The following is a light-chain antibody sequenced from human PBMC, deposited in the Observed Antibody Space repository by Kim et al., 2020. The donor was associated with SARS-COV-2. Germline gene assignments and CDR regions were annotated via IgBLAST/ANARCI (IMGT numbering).Light chain of an antibody. V-gene: IGLV7-46*01. CDR3: LLSYSGWV. Sequence: QAVVTQEPSLTVSPGGTVTVTCGSSTGAVTSGHYPYWFQQKPGQAPRTLIFDTTNKHSWTPARLSGSLLGGKAALTLSGAQPEDEAEYYCLLSYSGWVFGGGTQLTVL. J-gene: IGLJ3*02. CDR1: TGAVTSGHY. CDR2: DTT.